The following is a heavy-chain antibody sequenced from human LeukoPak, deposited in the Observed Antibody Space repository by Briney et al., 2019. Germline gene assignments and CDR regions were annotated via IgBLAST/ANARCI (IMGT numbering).Heavy chain of an antibody. CDR3: ARGIPYYYYYMDV. Sequence: SETLSLTCAVYGGSFSGYYWSWIRQPPGEGLEWIGEINHSGSTNYNPSLKSRVTISVDTSKNQFSLKLSSVTAADTAVYYCARGIPYYYYYMDVWGKGTTVTVSS. CDR1: GGSFSGYY. J-gene: IGHJ6*03. V-gene: IGHV4-34*01. CDR2: INHSGST.